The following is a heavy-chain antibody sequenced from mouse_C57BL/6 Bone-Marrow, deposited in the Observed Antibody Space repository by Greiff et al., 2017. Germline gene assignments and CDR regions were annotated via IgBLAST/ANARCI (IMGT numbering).Heavy chain of an antibody. J-gene: IGHJ2*01. D-gene: IGHD3-3*01. CDR1: GYSITSGYY. V-gene: IGHV3-6*01. CDR3: AREGGRGGFDY. Sequence: EVKLVESGPGLVKPSQSLSLTCSVTGYSITSGYYWNWIRQFPGNKLEWMGYISYDGSNNYNPSLKNRISITRDTSKNQFFLKLNSVTTEDTATYYCAREGGRGGFDYWGQGTTLTVSS. CDR2: ISYDGSN.